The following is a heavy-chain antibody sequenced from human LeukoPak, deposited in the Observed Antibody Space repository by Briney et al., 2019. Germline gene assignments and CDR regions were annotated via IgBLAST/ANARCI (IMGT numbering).Heavy chain of an antibody. Sequence: NPGGSLRLSCAASGFTFSSYSMNWVRQAPGKGLEWVSSISSSSSYIYYADSVKGRFTIFRDNAKNSLYLQMNSLRAEDTAVYYCARDVGIAAPDWGQGTLVTVSS. J-gene: IGHJ4*02. CDR3: ARDVGIAAPD. CDR2: ISSSSSYI. V-gene: IGHV3-21*01. CDR1: GFTFSSYS. D-gene: IGHD6-13*01.